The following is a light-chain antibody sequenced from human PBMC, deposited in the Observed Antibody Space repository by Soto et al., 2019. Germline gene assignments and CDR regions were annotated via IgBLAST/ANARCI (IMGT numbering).Light chain of an antibody. CDR1: QSVSTY. Sequence: ESVLTQSPATLSLYPGERATLSCRASQSVSTYLAWYQQKPGQAPRLFIYDASNRATGIPARFSGSGSGTDFTLTISSLEPEDFAVYYCQQRRNWPLTFGGGSNVDIK. V-gene: IGKV3-11*01. J-gene: IGKJ4*01. CDR3: QQRRNWPLT. CDR2: DAS.